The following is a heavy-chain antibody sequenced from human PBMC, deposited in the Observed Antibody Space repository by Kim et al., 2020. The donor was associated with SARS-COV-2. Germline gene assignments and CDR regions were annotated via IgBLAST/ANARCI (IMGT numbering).Heavy chain of an antibody. CDR3: ARGRAGVVPSPILGLGPHYVYFIMDV. Sequence: SETLSLTCAVYGGSFSGYHWIWIRQPPGKGLEWIGEINHSGSIIHNPSLKSRVSISIDTSKNQFSLKLTSVTAADMAFYYCARGRAGVVPSPILGLGPHYVYFIMDVWGHGTSVTVSS. D-gene: IGHD2-2*02. V-gene: IGHV4-34*01. CDR1: GGSFSGYH. CDR2: INHSGSI. J-gene: IGHJ6*02.